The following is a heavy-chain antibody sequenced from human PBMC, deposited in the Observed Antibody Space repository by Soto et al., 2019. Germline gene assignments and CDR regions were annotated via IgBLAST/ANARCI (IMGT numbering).Heavy chain of an antibody. CDR3: ARHAPTYYDFWSGYQRNNWFDP. J-gene: IGHJ5*02. D-gene: IGHD3-3*01. V-gene: IGHV4-59*01. CDR1: GGSISSYY. CDR2: IYYSGST. Sequence: ETLSLTCTVSGGSISSYYWSWIRQPPGKGLEWIGYIYYSGSTNYNPSLKSRVTISVDTSKNQSSLRLSSVTTADTAVYYCARHAPTYYDFWSGYQRNNWFDPWGQGTLVTVSS.